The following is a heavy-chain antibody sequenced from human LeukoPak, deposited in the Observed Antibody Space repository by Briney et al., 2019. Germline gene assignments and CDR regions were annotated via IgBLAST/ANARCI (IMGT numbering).Heavy chain of an antibody. CDR3: ARQSRFNWFDP. CDR2: IYHSGST. V-gene: IGHV4-38-2*01. J-gene: IGHJ5*02. D-gene: IGHD2-2*01. CDR1: GYSISSGYY. Sequence: SETPSLTCAVSGYSISSGYYWGWIRQPPGKGLEWIGSIYHSGSTYYNPSLKSRVTISVDTSKNQFSLKLSSVTAADTAVYYCARQSRFNWFDPWGQGTLVTVSS.